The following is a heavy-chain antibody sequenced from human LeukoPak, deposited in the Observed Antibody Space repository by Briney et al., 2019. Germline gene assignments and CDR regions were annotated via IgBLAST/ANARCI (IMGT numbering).Heavy chain of an antibody. CDR3: ARDGGRSRGYYSR. CDR1: GFTFSSYR. CDR2: ISSSSNTI. Sequence: GGSLRLSCAASGFTFSSYRMNWVRQAPGKGLEWVSYISSSSNTIYYADSVKGRFTISRDNSKYMVYLQMNSLRAEDTAVYYCARDGGRSRGYYSRWGQGTLVTVSS. J-gene: IGHJ4*02. V-gene: IGHV3-48*04. D-gene: IGHD3-22*01.